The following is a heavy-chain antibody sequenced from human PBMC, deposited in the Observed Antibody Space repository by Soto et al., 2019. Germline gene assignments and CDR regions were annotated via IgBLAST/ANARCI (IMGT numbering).Heavy chain of an antibody. CDR2: INPNSGGT. CDR3: ARDQWPVVPGGIRDYYIMDV. J-gene: IGHJ6*02. V-gene: IGHV1-2*02. CDR1: GHTFTGYY. D-gene: IGHD2-2*02. Sequence: GASVKVSCKASGHTFTGYYMHWVRQAPGQGLEWMGWINPNSGGTNYAQNFQGRVTMTRDTSISTAYMELSRLRSDDTAVYYCARDQWPVVPGGIRDYYIMDVWGQGTTVTVSS.